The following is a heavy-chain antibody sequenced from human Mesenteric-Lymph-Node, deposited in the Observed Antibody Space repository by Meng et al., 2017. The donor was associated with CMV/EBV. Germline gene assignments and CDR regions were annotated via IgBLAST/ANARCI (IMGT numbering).Heavy chain of an antibody. Sequence: GESLKISCVVSGLTFSSFGMHWVRQAPGKGLEWVAFIRYDGSSEYYTDSVKGRFTISRDNSKNTLYLQMGSLRAEDMAVYYCARGLAQLERRWFDPWGQGTLVTVSS. V-gene: IGHV3-30*02. CDR2: IRYDGSSE. CDR3: ARGLAQLERRWFDP. J-gene: IGHJ5*02. CDR1: GLTFSSFG. D-gene: IGHD1-1*01.